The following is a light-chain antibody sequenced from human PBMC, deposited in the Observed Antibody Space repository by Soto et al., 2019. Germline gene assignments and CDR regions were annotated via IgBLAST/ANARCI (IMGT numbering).Light chain of an antibody. CDR1: RRDIGGYDF. CDR3: CSFAGGTNLV. V-gene: IGLV2-8*01. CDR2: EVS. J-gene: IGLJ1*01. Sequence: QPPSASWSPGHSITISCTGTRRDIGGYDFVSWYQQHPGKAPKLMISEVSKRPSGVPDRFSGSKSGNTASLTISGLQTDDEADYYCCSFAGGTNLVFGTGTKVTVL.